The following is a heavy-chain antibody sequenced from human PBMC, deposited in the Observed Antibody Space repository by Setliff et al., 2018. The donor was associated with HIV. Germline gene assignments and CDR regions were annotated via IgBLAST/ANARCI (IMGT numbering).Heavy chain of an antibody. V-gene: IGHV1-69*05. CDR1: GGTFSSYG. CDR3: ALPYCSGGNCWSSASLPPAGWFDP. D-gene: IGHD2-15*01. Sequence: ASVKVSCKASGGTFSSYGITWVRQAPGQGLEWMGGSTPLLDTTNYAQKFQGRVTITTDESTNTVYMELSSLRSDDTAVYYCALPYCSGGNCWSSASLPPAGWFDPWGQGTLVTVSS. CDR2: STPLLDTT. J-gene: IGHJ5*02.